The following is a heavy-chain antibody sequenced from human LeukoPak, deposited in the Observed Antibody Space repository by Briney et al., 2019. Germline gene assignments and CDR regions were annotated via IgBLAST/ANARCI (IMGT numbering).Heavy chain of an antibody. CDR1: GFVFSTYS. D-gene: IGHD2-8*01. CDR3: ARGRVNAFDI. V-gene: IGHV3-48*04. CDR2: ISGSSTTI. J-gene: IGHJ3*02. Sequence: GGSLRLSCTASGFVFSTYSMNWVRQAPGKGLEWVSYISGSSTTIYYADSVKGRFTISRDNAKNSLYLQMNSLRAEDTAVYYCARGRVNAFDIWGQGTMVTVSS.